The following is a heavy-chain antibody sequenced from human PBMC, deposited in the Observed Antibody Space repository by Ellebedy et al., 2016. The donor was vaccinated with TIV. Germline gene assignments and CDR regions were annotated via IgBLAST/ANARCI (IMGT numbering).Heavy chain of an antibody. CDR3: ARHYGDYGKDH. Sequence: GESLKISCAASGFAFNNFFMSWVRQAPGKGLEWVAVIWYDGSNKYYADSVKGRFTISRDNSKNTLYLQMNSLRAEDTAVYYCARHYGDYGKDHWGQGTLVTVSS. CDR2: IWYDGSNK. V-gene: IGHV3-33*08. CDR1: GFAFNNFF. D-gene: IGHD4-17*01. J-gene: IGHJ4*02.